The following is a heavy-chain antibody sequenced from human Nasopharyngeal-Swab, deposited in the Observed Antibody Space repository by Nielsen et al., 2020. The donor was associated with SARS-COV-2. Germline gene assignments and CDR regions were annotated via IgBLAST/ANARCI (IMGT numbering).Heavy chain of an antibody. J-gene: IGHJ4*02. CDR3: AKDPYYDFWSGYYFDY. CDR2: ISGSGGST. V-gene: IGHV3-23*01. CDR1: GFTFSSYA. Sequence: GESLKISCAASGFTFSSYAMSWVRQAPGKGLKWVSAISGSGGSTYYADSVKGRFTISRHNSKNTLYLQMNSLRAEDTAVYYCAKDPYYDFWSGYYFDYWGQGTLVTVSS. D-gene: IGHD3-3*01.